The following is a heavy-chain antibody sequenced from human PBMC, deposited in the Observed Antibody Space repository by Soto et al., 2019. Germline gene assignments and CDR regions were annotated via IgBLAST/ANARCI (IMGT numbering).Heavy chain of an antibody. D-gene: IGHD2-15*01. J-gene: IGHJ4*03. CDR1: GVSIISGGYY. Sequence: SETLSHTCTVSGVSIISGGYYWILIRQHPGKGLEWIGYIYYSGSTYYNPSLKSRVTISVDTSKNQFSLKLSSVTAADTAVYYCARVGCCCGICYAYIGMVCWCQGTLVSVFS. CDR3: ARVGCCCGICYAYIGMVC. CDR2: IYYSGST. V-gene: IGHV4-31*03.